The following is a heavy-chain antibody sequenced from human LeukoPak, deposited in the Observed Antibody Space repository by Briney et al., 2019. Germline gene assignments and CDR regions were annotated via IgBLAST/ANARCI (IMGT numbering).Heavy chain of an antibody. V-gene: IGHV3-53*04. J-gene: IGHJ4*02. Sequence: GGSLRLSCAASGFTVSSSYMSWVRQAPGEGMEWVSVIYSGGSTYYADSVKGRFTISRHNSKNTLYLQMNSLRAEDTAVYYCARMTTVTILDYWGQGTLVTVSS. CDR2: IYSGGST. CDR3: ARMTTVTILDY. D-gene: IGHD4-17*01. CDR1: GFTVSSSY.